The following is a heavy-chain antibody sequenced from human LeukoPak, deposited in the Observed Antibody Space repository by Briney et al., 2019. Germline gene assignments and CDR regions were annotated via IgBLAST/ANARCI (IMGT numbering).Heavy chain of an antibody. D-gene: IGHD1-26*01. CDR1: GFTFSIYW. J-gene: IGHJ3*02. CDR2: IKEDGSEK. V-gene: IGHV3-7*01. Sequence: GGSLRLSCAASGFTFSIYWMSWVRQAPGKGLEWVANIKEDGSEKYYVDSVKGRFTISRDNAKNSLYLQMNSLRAEDTAVYYCVRSGSGSYYSLDAFDIWGQGTMVTVSS. CDR3: VRSGSGSYYSLDAFDI.